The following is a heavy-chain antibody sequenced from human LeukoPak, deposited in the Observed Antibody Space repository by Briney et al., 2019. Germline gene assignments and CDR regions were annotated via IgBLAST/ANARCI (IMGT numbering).Heavy chain of an antibody. Sequence: KSSETLSLTCTGSGGSISSYFLSWIRQPPGKGLEWIGRVSTSGNINYNPSLKSRVTMSVDTSKNQFSLQLRSVTAADTAVYFCARGRLGDCSGGSCRGAVWFEPWGQGTMVTVSS. D-gene: IGHD2-15*01. V-gene: IGHV4-4*07. CDR3: ARGRLGDCSGGSCRGAVWFEP. CDR1: GGSISSYF. CDR2: VSTSGNI. J-gene: IGHJ5*02.